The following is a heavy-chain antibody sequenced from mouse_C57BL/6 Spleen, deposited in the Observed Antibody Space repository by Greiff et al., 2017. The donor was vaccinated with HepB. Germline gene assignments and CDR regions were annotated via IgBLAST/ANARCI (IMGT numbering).Heavy chain of an antibody. D-gene: IGHD1-1*01. CDR2: INPSSGYT. CDR3: ARSCGYGSSGCAY. CDR1: GYTFTSYW. Sequence: VQLQQSGAELAKPGASVKLSCKASGYTFTSYWMHWVKQRPGQGLEWIGYINPSSGYTKYNQKFKDKATLTAYKSSSTSYMQLSSLTYEDSAVYYCARSCGYGSSGCAYWGQGTLGTVSA. V-gene: IGHV1-7*01. J-gene: IGHJ3*01.